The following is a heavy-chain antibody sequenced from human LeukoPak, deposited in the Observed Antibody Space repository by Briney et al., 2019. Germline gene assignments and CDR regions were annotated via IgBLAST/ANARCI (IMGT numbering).Heavy chain of an antibody. CDR2: INSDGSST. V-gene: IGHV3-74*01. J-gene: IGHJ5*02. Sequence: PGGSLRLSCAASGFTFSSYWMHWVRQAPGKGLVWVSRINSDGSSTSYADSVKGRFTISRDNAKNTLYLQMNSLRAKDTAVYYCARPIRTIFGVVIDWFDPWGQGTLVTVSS. CDR1: GFTFSSYW. CDR3: ARPIRTIFGVVIDWFDP. D-gene: IGHD3-3*01.